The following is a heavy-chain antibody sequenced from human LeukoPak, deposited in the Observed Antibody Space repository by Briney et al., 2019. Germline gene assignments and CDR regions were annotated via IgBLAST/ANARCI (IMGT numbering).Heavy chain of an antibody. CDR2: INAGNGNT. Sequence: GASVKVSCKAPGYTFTSYAMHWVRQAPGQRLEWMGWINAGNGNTKYSQKFQGRVTITRDTSASTAYMELSSLRSEDTAVYYCARVYCSSTSCYHAFDIWGQGTMVTVSS. V-gene: IGHV1-3*01. CDR3: ARVYCSSTSCYHAFDI. CDR1: GYTFTSYA. D-gene: IGHD2-2*01. J-gene: IGHJ3*02.